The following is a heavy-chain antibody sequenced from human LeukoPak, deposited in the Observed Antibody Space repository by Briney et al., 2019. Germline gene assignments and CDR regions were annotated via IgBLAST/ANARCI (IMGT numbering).Heavy chain of an antibody. V-gene: IGHV4-39*01. CDR2: IYYSGST. J-gene: IGHJ4*02. Sequence: SETLSLTCTVSGGSISSSNYYWGWIRQPPGKGLEWIGSIYYSGSTYYNPSLKSRVTISVDTSKNQFSLKLSSVTAADTAVYYCARTGPYQGYCTSTSCYAGSFDYWGQGTLVTVSS. D-gene: IGHD2-2*01. CDR1: GGSISSSNYY. CDR3: ARTGPYQGYCTSTSCYAGSFDY.